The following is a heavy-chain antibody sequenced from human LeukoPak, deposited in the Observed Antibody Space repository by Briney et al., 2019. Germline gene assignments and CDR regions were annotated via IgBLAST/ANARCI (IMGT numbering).Heavy chain of an antibody. D-gene: IGHD6-13*01. Sequence: GGSLRLSCAASGFTFSNYDMGWVRQAPGEGLEWVSSFSGSGSSTYYADSVKGRFTISRDNPKNAQYLQMSSLRAEDTAVYYCAKAIAATGRWWIFDYWGQGTLVTVSS. J-gene: IGHJ4*02. CDR3: AKAIAATGRWWIFDY. CDR1: GFTFSNYD. CDR2: FSGSGSST. V-gene: IGHV3-23*01.